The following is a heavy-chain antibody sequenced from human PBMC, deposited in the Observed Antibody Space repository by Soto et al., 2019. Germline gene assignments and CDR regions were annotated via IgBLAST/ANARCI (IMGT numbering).Heavy chain of an antibody. Sequence: SVTLTLTCTVPGGSVSCTINYWTRERRAPGKGQEWIGYIYYTGKTNYNASLKSRIAISIDTSNNQFSLKMNSVTAADTAVYYCARVETFNYELYIWFAPWGQGTLVTVSS. D-gene: IGHD3-22*01. CDR1: GGSVSCTINY. CDR3: ARVETFNYELYIWFAP. J-gene: IGHJ5*02. V-gene: IGHV4-61*01. CDR2: IYYTGKT.